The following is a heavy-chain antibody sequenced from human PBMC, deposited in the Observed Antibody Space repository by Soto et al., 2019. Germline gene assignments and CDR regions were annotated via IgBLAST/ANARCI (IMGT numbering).Heavy chain of an antibody. Sequence: ASVKVSCKASGYTFTSYGISWVRQAPGQGLDWMGWISAYNGNTNYAQKLQGRVTMTTDTSTSTAYMELRSLRSDDTAVYYCARDDCSSTSCYAPSSAFDIWGQGTMVTVSS. J-gene: IGHJ3*02. CDR3: ARDDCSSTSCYAPSSAFDI. CDR1: GYTFTSYG. CDR2: ISAYNGNT. V-gene: IGHV1-18*01. D-gene: IGHD2-2*01.